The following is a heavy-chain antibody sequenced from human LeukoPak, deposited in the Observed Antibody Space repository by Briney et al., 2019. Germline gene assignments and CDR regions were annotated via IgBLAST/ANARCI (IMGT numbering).Heavy chain of an antibody. CDR1: GFTFSSYA. V-gene: IGHV3-23*01. CDR2: ISGSGGST. D-gene: IGHD6-13*01. Sequence: GGSLRLSCAASGFTFSSYAMSWVRQAPGKGLEWVSAISGSGGSTYYADSAKGRFTISRDNSKNTLYLQMNSLRAEDTAVYYCARGAAMSSTGFDYWGQGTLVTVSS. J-gene: IGHJ4*02. CDR3: ARGAAMSSTGFDY.